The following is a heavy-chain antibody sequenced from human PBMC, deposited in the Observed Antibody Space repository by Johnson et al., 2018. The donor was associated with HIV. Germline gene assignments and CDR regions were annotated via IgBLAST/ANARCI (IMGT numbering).Heavy chain of an antibody. CDR2: ISWNSGSI. CDR3: ASEVRGVLDI. Sequence: VQLVESGGGFVQPGRSLRLSCAASGFNFDDYAMHWVRQAPGKGLEWVSGISWNSGSIGYADSVRGRFTISRDNANNTLYLQMNSLRVEDTALYYCASEVRGVLDIWGQGTMVTVSS. D-gene: IGHD3-10*01. J-gene: IGHJ3*02. V-gene: IGHV3-9*01. CDR1: GFNFDDYA.